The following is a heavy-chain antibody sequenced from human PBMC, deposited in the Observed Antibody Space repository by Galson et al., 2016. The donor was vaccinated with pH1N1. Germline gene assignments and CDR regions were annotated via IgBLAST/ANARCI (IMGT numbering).Heavy chain of an antibody. V-gene: IGHV4-38-2*02. D-gene: IGHD3-22*01. CDR2: IYYSGNT. CDR1: GYSIASDSY. CDR3: AREGSYDSSESGDAFDI. Sequence: SETLSLTCAVSGYSIASDSYWAWIRQPPGKGLEWIGTIYYSGNTYCNPSLKSRISISVDTSKNIFSLNLRSVTAADTAIYYCAREGSYDSSESGDAFDIWGQGTMVTVSS. J-gene: IGHJ3*02.